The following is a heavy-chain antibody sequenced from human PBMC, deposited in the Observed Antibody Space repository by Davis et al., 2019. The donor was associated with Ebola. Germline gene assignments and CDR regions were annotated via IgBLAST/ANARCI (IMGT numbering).Heavy chain of an antibody. CDR1: GYTFTSYY. CDR3: ARDAPDYDFWSGRMDV. D-gene: IGHD3-3*01. J-gene: IGHJ6*04. Sequence: AASVKVSCKASGYTFTSYYMHWVRQVPGQGLEWMGIINPSGGSTSYAQKFQGRVTMTRDTSTSTVYMELSSLRSEDTAVYYCARDAPDYDFWSGRMDVWGKGTTVTVSS. V-gene: IGHV1-46*01. CDR2: INPSGGST.